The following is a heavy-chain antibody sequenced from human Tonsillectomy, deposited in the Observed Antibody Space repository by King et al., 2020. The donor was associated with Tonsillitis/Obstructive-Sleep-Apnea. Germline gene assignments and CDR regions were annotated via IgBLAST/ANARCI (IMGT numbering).Heavy chain of an antibody. D-gene: IGHD7-27*01. J-gene: IGHJ6*02. Sequence: VQLVESGGVVVQPGGSLRLSCAASGFTFDDYTMHWVRQAPGKGLEWVSLISWDGGSTYYADSVKGRFTISRDNSKKSLYLQMNSLRNEDTALYYCAKANWGSSGDYYGMDVWGQGTTVTVSS. CDR1: GFTFDDYT. CDR2: ISWDGGST. V-gene: IGHV3-43*01. CDR3: AKANWGSSGDYYGMDV.